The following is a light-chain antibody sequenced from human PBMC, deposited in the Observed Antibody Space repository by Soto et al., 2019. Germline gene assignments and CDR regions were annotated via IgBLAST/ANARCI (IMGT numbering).Light chain of an antibody. V-gene: IGKV3-11*01. Sequence: EIVLTQSPATLSLSPGERATLSCRASQSVSSSLACYQQKPGQAPRLLIYDASTRATGIPARFSGSGSGTDFTLTISSLEPEDFAVYYCQQRSNWPTTFGQGTKLEIK. J-gene: IGKJ2*01. CDR3: QQRSNWPTT. CDR1: QSVSSS. CDR2: DAS.